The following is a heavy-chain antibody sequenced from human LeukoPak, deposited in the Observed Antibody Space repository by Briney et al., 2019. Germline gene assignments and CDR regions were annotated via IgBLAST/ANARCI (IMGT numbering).Heavy chain of an antibody. J-gene: IGHJ4*02. D-gene: IGHD3-10*01. CDR3: ARDSLGYYYGSGSYRNFDY. V-gene: IGHV4-39*07. CDR1: GGSIRSSYYY. CDR2: IYDSGST. Sequence: SETLSLTCTVSGGSIRSSYYYWGWIRQPPGKGLEWIGSIYDSGSTYYNPSLKSRVTISVDTSKNQFSLKLSSVTAADTAIYYCARDSLGYYYGSGSYRNFDYWGQGTLVTVSS.